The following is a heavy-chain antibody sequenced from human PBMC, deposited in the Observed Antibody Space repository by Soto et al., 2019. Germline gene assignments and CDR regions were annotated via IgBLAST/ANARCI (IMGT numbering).Heavy chain of an antibody. V-gene: IGHV1-2*04. CDR2: INPNSGGT. Sequence: ASVKVSCKASGYTFTGYYMHWVRQAPGQGLEWMGWINPNSGGTNYAQKFQGWVTMTRDTSISTAYMELSRLRSDDTAVYYCARDLLGCSSTSRYSVGGGVFYYYYGMDVWGQGTTVTVSS. J-gene: IGHJ6*02. CDR1: GYTFTGYY. D-gene: IGHD2-2*01. CDR3: ARDLLGCSSTSRYSVGGGVFYYYYGMDV.